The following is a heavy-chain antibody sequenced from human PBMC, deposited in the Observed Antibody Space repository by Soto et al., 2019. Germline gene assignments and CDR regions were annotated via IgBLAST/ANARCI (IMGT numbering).Heavy chain of an antibody. CDR3: ARVVAYYDPYDYYGMDV. V-gene: IGHV3-21*01. CDR1: GFTFSSYS. D-gene: IGHD3-22*01. J-gene: IGHJ6*02. Sequence: EVQLVESGGGLVKPGGSLRLSCAASGFTFSSYSMNWVRQAPGKGLEWVSSISSSSSYIYYADSVKGRFTISRDNAKNSLYLQMNSRRAEDTAVYYGARVVAYYDPYDYYGMDVWGQGTTVTVSS. CDR2: ISSSSSYI.